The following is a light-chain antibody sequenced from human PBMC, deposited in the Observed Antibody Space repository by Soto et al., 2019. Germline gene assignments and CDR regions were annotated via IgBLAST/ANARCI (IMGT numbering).Light chain of an antibody. CDR1: QSIDLD. J-gene: IGKJ1*01. CDR2: GAS. Sequence: EIMMTQSPANVSVFPGERATLSCRASQSIDLDLAWYEQKPGHVPRLLIYGASTRATGVPARFSGSGSGTEFTLTIISLQSDDFAVSYYQQYSHWRTFGPGTKVEIK. V-gene: IGKV3-15*01. CDR3: QQYSHWRT.